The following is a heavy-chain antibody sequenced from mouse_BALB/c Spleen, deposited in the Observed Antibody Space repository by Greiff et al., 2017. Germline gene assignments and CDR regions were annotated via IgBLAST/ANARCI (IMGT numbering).Heavy chain of an antibody. CDR1: GYTFTSYT. Sequence: VKLMESAAELARPGASVKMSCKASGYTFTSYTMHWVKQRPGQGLEWIGYINPSSGYTEYNQKFKDKTTLTADKSSSTAYMQLSSLTSEDSAVYYCARGYDEAWFAYWGQGTLVTVSA. CDR3: ARGYDEAWFAY. D-gene: IGHD2-14*01. J-gene: IGHJ3*01. CDR2: INPSSGYT. V-gene: IGHV1-4*02.